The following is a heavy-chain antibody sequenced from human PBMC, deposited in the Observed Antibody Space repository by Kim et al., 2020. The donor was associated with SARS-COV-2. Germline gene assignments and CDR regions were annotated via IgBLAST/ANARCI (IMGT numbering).Heavy chain of an antibody. D-gene: IGHD6-13*01. Sequence: GGSLRLSCAASGFTFSSYSMNWVRQAPGKGLEWVSYISSSSSTIYYADSVKGRFTISRDNAKNSLYLQMNSLRDEDTAVYYCARDSANSSSWYYYYYYGMDVWGQGTTVTVSS. CDR1: GFTFSSYS. V-gene: IGHV3-48*02. CDR3: ARDSANSSSWYYYYYYGMDV. CDR2: ISSSSSTI. J-gene: IGHJ6*02.